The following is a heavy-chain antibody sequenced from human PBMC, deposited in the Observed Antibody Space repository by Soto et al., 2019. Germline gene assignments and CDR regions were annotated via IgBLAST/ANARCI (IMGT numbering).Heavy chain of an antibody. CDR3: ARAFRRWTFDY. CDR2: IYYSGST. Sequence: SETLSLTCTVSGGSISSSSYYWGWIRQPPGKGLEWIGSIYYSGSTYYNPSLKSRVTISVDTSKNQFSLKLSSVTAADTAVYYCARAFRRWTFDYWGQGTLVTVSS. CDR1: GGSISSSSYY. J-gene: IGHJ4*02. D-gene: IGHD2-15*01. V-gene: IGHV4-39*01.